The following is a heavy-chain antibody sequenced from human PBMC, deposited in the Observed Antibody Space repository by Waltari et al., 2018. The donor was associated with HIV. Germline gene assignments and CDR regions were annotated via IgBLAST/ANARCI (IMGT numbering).Heavy chain of an antibody. V-gene: IGHV3-7*04. CDR3: ARGGFYGSGSKVN. CDR1: GFTFSRYW. CDR2: IKQDGSEK. Sequence: EVQLVESGGGLVQPGGPLRLSCAASGFTFSRYWMRWVTQAPGKGREWVGNIKQDGSEKYYVDSVNGRFTISRDNAENSLYLQMNSLRAEDTAVYYCARGGFYGSGSKVNWGQGTLVTVSS. J-gene: IGHJ4*02. D-gene: IGHD3-10*01.